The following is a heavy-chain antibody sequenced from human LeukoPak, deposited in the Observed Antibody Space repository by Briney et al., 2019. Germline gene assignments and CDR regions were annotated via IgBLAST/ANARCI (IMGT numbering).Heavy chain of an antibody. CDR2: ISSSGSTI. J-gene: IGHJ6*03. CDR1: GFTFSSYE. D-gene: IGHD3-22*01. V-gene: IGHV3-48*03. CDR3: ARDAPTAYYYDSSGFDYMDV. Sequence: GGSLRLSCAASGFTFSSYEMNWVRQAPGKGLEWVSYISSSGSTIYYADSVKGRFTISRDNAKNSLYLQMNSLRAEDTAVYYCARDAPTAYYYDSSGFDYMDVWGKGTTVTVSS.